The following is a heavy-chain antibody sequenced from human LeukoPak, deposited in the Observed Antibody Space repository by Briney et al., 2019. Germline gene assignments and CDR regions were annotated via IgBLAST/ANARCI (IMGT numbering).Heavy chain of an antibody. V-gene: IGHV3-30*18. Sequence: PGRSLRLSCAASGFTFSSYGMHWVRQAPGKGLEWVAVISYDGSNKYYADSVKGRFTISRDNSKNTLYLQMNSLRAEDTAVYYCAKDNELLWFGELGYWGQGTLVTVSS. CDR1: GFTFSSYG. D-gene: IGHD3-10*01. CDR2: ISYDGSNK. J-gene: IGHJ4*02. CDR3: AKDNELLWFGELGY.